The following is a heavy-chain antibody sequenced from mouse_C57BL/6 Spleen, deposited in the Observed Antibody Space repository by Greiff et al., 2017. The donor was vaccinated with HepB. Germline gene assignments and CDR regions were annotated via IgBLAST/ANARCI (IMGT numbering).Heavy chain of an antibody. D-gene: IGHD4-1*01. J-gene: IGHJ1*03. V-gene: IGHV8-8*01. CDR3: AREWGAGCHWYFDV. CDR2: IWWDDDK. CDR1: GFSLSTFGMG. Sequence: QVTLKVCGPGILQPSQTLSLSCSFSGFSLSTFGMGVGWIRQPSGKGLEWLAHIWWDDDKYYNPALKSRLTISKDTSKNQIFLKLANVDTADTATYYCAREWGAGCHWYFDVWGTGTTVTVSS.